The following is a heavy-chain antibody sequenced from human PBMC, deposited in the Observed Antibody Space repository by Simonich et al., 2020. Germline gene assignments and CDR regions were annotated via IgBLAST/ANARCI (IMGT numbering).Heavy chain of an antibody. CDR2: IIPILGIA. CDR3: ARGGLADRRIVYYYYMDV. Sequence: QVQLVRSGAEVKKPGSSVKVYCKAAGGAFSSYAISWVRQAPGKGLEWRGRIIPILGIANNAQKFQGRVTITADKSTSTAYRELSSLRSEDTAVYYCARGGLADRRIVYYYYMDVWGKGTTVTVSS. J-gene: IGHJ6*03. V-gene: IGHV1-69*09. D-gene: IGHD2-15*01. CDR1: GGAFSSYA.